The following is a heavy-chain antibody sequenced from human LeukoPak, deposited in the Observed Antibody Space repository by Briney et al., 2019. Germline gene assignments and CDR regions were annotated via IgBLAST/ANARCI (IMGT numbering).Heavy chain of an antibody. J-gene: IGHJ6*03. V-gene: IGHV3-30*04. CDR1: GFTFSSYV. Sequence: GRSLRLSCAASGFTFSSYVMHWVRQAPGKGLEWVAIISYDGSNEYYADSVKGRFTISRDNAKNTLYLQMNSLRAEDTAVYYCARVTHSSGLLYHYYHYMDVWGKGTTVTVSS. CDR3: ARVTHSSGLLYHYYHYMDV. CDR2: ISYDGSNE. D-gene: IGHD3-10*01.